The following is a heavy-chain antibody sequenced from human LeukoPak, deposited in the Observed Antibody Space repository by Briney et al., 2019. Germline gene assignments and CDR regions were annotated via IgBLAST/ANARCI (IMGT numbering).Heavy chain of an antibody. CDR1: GGTFSSYT. D-gene: IGHD3-22*01. Sequence: SVKVSCKAAGGTFSSYTISWVRQAPGQGLEWMGRIIPTLGIGNYAQKFQGRVTITADKSTSTAYMELSSLRSEDTAVYYCARDRGDYYDSSGYYYVSYWGQGTLVTVSS. V-gene: IGHV1-69*04. CDR2: IIPTLGIG. J-gene: IGHJ4*02. CDR3: ARDRGDYYDSSGYYYVSY.